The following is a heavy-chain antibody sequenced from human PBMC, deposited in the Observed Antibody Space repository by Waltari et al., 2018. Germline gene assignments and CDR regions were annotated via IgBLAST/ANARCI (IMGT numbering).Heavy chain of an antibody. CDR3: ARDSGYEDY. Sequence: EVQLVESGGGLVQPGGSLRLSCAAYGFTFSSYERNWVGKATGKGLEWISYISSSDSTIYDADSVKSRFTISRDNAKNSLYLQMNSLRAEDTAVYYCARDSGYEDYWGQGTLVTVSS. CDR1: GFTFSSYE. CDR2: ISSSDSTI. V-gene: IGHV3-48*03. J-gene: IGHJ4*02. D-gene: IGHD5-12*01.